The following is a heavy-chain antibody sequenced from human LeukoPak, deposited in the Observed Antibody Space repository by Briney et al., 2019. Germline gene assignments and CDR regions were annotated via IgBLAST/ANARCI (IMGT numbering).Heavy chain of an antibody. J-gene: IGHJ4*02. D-gene: IGHD3-22*01. V-gene: IGHV3-21*06. CDR3: ARDMKGDYDSSGYYPPAFDY. CDR1: GFTFSHYS. CDR2: ISRSSSFI. Sequence: GGSLRLSCAASGFTFSHYSLSWVRQAPGKGLEWVSCISRSSSFIYYVDSVKGRFTISRDNAKNSLYLQMSSLRAEDTAVYYCARDMKGDYDSSGYYPPAFDYWGQGTLVTVSS.